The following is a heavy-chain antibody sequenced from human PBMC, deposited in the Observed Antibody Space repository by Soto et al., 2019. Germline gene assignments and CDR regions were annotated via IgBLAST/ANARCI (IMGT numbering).Heavy chain of an antibody. Sequence: EVQLLESGGGLAQPGGSLRLSCAASGFTFSNYAMNWVRQAPGKGLEWVSTISSSSGSTYYADSVKGRLTISRDNSKNFLYLQMNSLRGDDTAVYYCAKVGSERYSGQHSDYWGQGTLVTISS. D-gene: IGHD5-12*01. CDR2: ISSSSGST. J-gene: IGHJ4*02. V-gene: IGHV3-23*01. CDR3: AKVGSERYSGQHSDY. CDR1: GFTFSNYA.